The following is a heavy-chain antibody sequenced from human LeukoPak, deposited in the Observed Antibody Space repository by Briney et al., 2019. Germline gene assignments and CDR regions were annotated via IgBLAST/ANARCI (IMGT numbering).Heavy chain of an antibody. CDR2: IYTSGNT. J-gene: IGHJ4*02. CDR1: GGSISDFY. CDR3: ARNSGDY. Sequence: SETLSLTCSVSGGSISDFYWSWIRQPAGKGLEWIGRIYTSGNTNYNPSLKSRVTTSLDASKNQFSLKLSSVTAADTAVYYCARNSGDYWGLGTLVTVSS. D-gene: IGHD4-23*01. V-gene: IGHV4-4*07.